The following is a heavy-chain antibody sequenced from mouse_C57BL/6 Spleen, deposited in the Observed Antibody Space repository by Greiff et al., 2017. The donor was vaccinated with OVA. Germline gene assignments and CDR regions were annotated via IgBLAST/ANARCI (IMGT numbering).Heavy chain of an antibody. CDR1: GYTFTDYN. D-gene: IGHD2-2*01. CDR2: INPNNGGT. Sequence: SGPELVKPGASVKIPCKASGYTFTDYNMDWVKQSHGKSLEWIGDINPNNGGTIYNQKFKGKATLTVDKSSSTAYMELRSLTSEDTAVYYCASSYGYDDPAWFAYWGQGTLVTVSA. CDR3: ASSYGYDDPAWFAY. J-gene: IGHJ3*01. V-gene: IGHV1-18*01.